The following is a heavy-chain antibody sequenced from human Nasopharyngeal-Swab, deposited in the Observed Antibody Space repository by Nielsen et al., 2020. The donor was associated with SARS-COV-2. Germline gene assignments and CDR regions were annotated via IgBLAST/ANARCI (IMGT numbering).Heavy chain of an antibody. CDR1: GFPFSTST. CDR2: ISGGGDVT. J-gene: IGHJ4*01. V-gene: IGHV3-23*01. Sequence: GGSLRLSCLASGFPFSTSTMSWVRQTPGKGLEWVSFISGGGDVTFYADSVKGRFAIFRDNSKNTLYLHMNSLRADDTAIYYCTKIGSGYFDYWGHGTLVTVSS. D-gene: IGHD3-10*01. CDR3: TKIGSGYFDY.